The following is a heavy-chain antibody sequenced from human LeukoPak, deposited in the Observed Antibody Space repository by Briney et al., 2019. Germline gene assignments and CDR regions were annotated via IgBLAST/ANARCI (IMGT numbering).Heavy chain of an antibody. D-gene: IGHD2/OR15-2a*01. CDR2: ISYSGST. CDR3: AKSEYDH. CDR1: GGSISSSSHY. V-gene: IGHV4-39*01. Sequence: SETLSLTCTVSGGSISSSSHYWGWIRQPPGKGLEWIGSISYSGSTYYNPSLKSRVTISVDTSKSQISLKQSSVTAADTAVYFCAKSEYDHWGQGTLVTVSS. J-gene: IGHJ5*02.